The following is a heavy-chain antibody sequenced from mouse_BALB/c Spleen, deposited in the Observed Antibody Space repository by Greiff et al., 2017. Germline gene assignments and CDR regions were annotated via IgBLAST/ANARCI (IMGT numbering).Heavy chain of an antibody. J-gene: IGHJ1*01. CDR1: GDSITSGY. V-gene: IGHV3-8*02. D-gene: IGHD1-2*01. CDR3: ARYYYGFYWYFDV. CDR2: ISYSGST. Sequence: EVQLVESGPSLVKPSQTLSLTCSVTGDSITSGYWNWIRKFPGNKLEYMGYISYSGSTYYNPSLKSRISITRDTSKNQYYLQLNSVTTEDTATYYCARYYYGFYWYFDVWGAGTTVTVSS.